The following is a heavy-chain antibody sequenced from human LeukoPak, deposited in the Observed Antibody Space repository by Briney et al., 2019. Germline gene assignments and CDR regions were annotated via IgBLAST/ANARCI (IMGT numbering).Heavy chain of an antibody. Sequence: GASVKVSCKASGYTFTSYGISWVRQAPGQGLEWMGWINPNSGGTNYAQKFQGRVTMTRDTSISTAYMELSRLRSDDTAVYYCARSTVAITKIFGYWGQGTLVTVSS. V-gene: IGHV1-2*02. CDR2: INPNSGGT. J-gene: IGHJ4*02. D-gene: IGHD3-22*01. CDR3: ARSTVAITKIFGY. CDR1: GYTFTSYG.